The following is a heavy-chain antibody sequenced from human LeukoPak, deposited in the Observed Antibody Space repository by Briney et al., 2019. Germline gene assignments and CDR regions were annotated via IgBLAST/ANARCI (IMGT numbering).Heavy chain of an antibody. Sequence: GESLKISCKGSGYSFTSYWIGWVRQMPGKGLEWTGIIYPGDSDTRYSPSFQGQVTISADKSISTAYLQWSSLKASDTAMYYCARAGTSSGWSPYIDYWGQGTLVTVSS. CDR3: ARAGTSSGWSPYIDY. D-gene: IGHD6-19*01. V-gene: IGHV5-51*01. CDR1: GYSFTSYW. J-gene: IGHJ4*02. CDR2: IYPGDSDT.